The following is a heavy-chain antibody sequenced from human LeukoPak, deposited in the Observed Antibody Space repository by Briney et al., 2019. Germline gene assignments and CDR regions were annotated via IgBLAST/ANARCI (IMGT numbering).Heavy chain of an antibody. CDR1: GFTFSSYA. J-gene: IGHJ4*02. D-gene: IGHD3-9*01. CDR3: AKGDVLPSYPTFDY. V-gene: IGHV3-23*01. CDR2: ISASGGTT. Sequence: GGFLRLSCAASGFTFSSYALSWVRQAPGKGLEWVSVISASGGTTYYADSVKGRFTISRDTSKDTVCLQMHSLRAEDTAVYYCAKGDVLPSYPTFDYWGQGTLVTVSS.